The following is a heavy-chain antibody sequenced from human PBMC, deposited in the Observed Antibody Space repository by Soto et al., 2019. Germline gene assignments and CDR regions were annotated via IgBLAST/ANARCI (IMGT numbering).Heavy chain of an antibody. CDR2: ISYDGSNK. D-gene: IGHD1-26*01. V-gene: IGHV3-30*18. Sequence: PGGSLRPSCAASGFTFSSYVMHWVRQAPGKGLEWVAVISYDGSNKYYADSVKGRFTISRDNSKNTLYLQMNSLRAEDTAVYYCAKDLIVGATFPSGLDYWGQGTLVTVSS. J-gene: IGHJ4*02. CDR1: GFTFSSYV. CDR3: AKDLIVGATFPSGLDY.